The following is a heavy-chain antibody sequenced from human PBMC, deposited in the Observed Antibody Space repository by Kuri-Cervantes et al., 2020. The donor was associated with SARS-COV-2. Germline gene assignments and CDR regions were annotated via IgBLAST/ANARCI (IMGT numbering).Heavy chain of an antibody. D-gene: IGHD3-22*01. CDR3: SRVNYYDSSGLDY. Sequence: SQTLSLTCAISGDSVSSNSAAWNWIRQSPSRGLECLGRTYYRSKWYNDYAVSVKSQITINPDTSENKFSLQLNSVTPEDKAVYYCSRVNYYDSSGLDYWGQGTLVTVSS. CDR1: GDSVSSNSAA. V-gene: IGHV6-1*01. J-gene: IGHJ4*02. CDR2: TYYRSKWYN.